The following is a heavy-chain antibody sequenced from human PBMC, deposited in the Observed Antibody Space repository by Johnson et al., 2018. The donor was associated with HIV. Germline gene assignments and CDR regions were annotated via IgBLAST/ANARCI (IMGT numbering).Heavy chain of an antibody. CDR2: INVDGSEK. J-gene: IGHJ3*02. CDR3: ARGGVTGEDHAFDI. Sequence: MMLVESGGGLVQPGGSLRLSCAASGFTFSSFWMTWVRQAPGKGLEWVANINVDGSEKYYVDSVKGRFTISRDNAKNSLYMQMNSLRAEDTAVYYCARGGVTGEDHAFDIWGQGTMVTVSS. CDR1: GFTFSSFW. V-gene: IGHV3-7*01. D-gene: IGHD7-27*01.